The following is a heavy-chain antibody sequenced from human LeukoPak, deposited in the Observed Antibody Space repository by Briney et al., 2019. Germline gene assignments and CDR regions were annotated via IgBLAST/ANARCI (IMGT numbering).Heavy chain of an antibody. V-gene: IGHV3-23*01. D-gene: IGHD2-21*01. CDR3: AKDLTVVVIAMDY. CDR2: ISGSGGST. CDR1: GFTSSSYA. J-gene: IGHJ4*02. Sequence: GGSLRLSCAASGFTSSSYAMSWVRQAPGKGLEWVSAISGSGGSTYYADSVKGRFTISRDNSKNTLYLQMNSLRAEDTAVYYCAKDLTVVVIAMDYWGQGTLVTVSS.